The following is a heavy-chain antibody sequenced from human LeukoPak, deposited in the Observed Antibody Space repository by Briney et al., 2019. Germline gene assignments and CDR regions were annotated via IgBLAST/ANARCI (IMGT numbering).Heavy chain of an antibody. CDR3: ARGGYSGSYYRFD. J-gene: IGHJ4*02. CDR1: GFIFTNYW. Sequence: GGSLRLSCVSSGFIFTNYWMHWVRHVPGKGPVWVGRIDKEGSAAFYAESVKGRFTISRDNVKSTVYLQMNSLPAEGTAVYHCARGGYSGSYYRFDWGQGTLVTVSS. CDR2: IDKEGSAA. D-gene: IGHD1-26*01. V-gene: IGHV3-74*01.